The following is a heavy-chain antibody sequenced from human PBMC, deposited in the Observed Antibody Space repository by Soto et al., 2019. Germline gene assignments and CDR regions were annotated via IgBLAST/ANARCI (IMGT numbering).Heavy chain of an antibody. CDR2: IYYSGST. D-gene: IGHD3-10*01. CDR1: GGSISSSSYY. CDR3: ARHVDGDYYGSGDQLYYYYGMDV. V-gene: IGHV4-39*01. J-gene: IGHJ6*02. Sequence: SETLSLTCTVSGGSISSSSYYWGWIRQPPGKGLEWIGSIYYSGSTYYNPSLKSRVTISVDTSKNQFSLKLSSVTAADTAVYYCARHVDGDYYGSGDQLYYYYGMDVWGQGTTVTVSS.